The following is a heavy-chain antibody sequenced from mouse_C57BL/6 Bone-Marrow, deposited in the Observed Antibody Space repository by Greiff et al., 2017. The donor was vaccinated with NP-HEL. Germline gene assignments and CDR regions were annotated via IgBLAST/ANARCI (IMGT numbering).Heavy chain of an antibody. D-gene: IGHD1-1*01. Sequence: QVQLQQSGAELARPEASVKLSCKASGYTFTSYGISWVKQRTGQGLEWIGEIYPRSGNTYYNEKFKGKATLTADKSSSTAYMELRSLTSEDSAVYFCAKNYYGSIFAYWGQGTLVTVSA. J-gene: IGHJ3*01. CDR3: AKNYYGSIFAY. CDR2: IYPRSGNT. V-gene: IGHV1-81*01. CDR1: GYTFTSYG.